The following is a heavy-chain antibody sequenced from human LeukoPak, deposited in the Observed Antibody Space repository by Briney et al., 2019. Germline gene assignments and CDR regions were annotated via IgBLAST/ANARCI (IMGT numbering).Heavy chain of an antibody. CDR1: GGSFSGYY. CDR2: INHSGST. CDR3: ARAPALIAAAANYYTDV. J-gene: IGHJ6*03. D-gene: IGHD6-13*01. Sequence: SETLSLTCAVYGGSFSGYYWSWIRQPPGKGLEWIGEINHSGSTNYNPSLKSRVTISVDTSKNQFSLKLSSVTAADTAVYYCARAPALIAAAANYYTDVWGKGTTVTVSS. V-gene: IGHV4-34*01.